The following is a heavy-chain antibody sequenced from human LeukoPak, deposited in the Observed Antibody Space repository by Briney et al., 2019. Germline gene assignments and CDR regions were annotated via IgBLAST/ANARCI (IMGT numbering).Heavy chain of an antibody. CDR3: ARDPGRGYYYGMDV. CDR1: GFTFSSYG. D-gene: IGHD3-10*01. V-gene: IGHV3-33*01. J-gene: IGHJ6*02. CDR2: IWYDGSNK. Sequence: PGRSLRLSCAASGFTFSSYGMHWVRQAPGKGLEWVAVIWYDGSNKYYADSVEGRFTISRDNSKNTLYLQMNSLRAEDTAVYYCARDPGRGYYYGMDVWGQGTTVTVSS.